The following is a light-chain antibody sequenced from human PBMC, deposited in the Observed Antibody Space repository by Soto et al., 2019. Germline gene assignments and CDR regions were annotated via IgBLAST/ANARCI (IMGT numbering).Light chain of an antibody. CDR3: QQLIRFPTK. J-gene: IGKJ1*01. Sequence: IQSNQSPSSLSASVGDRVTITCRASQGISNSLAWYQQKPGKAPKLLMYLASTLQSGVPPRFSGTGSGTNFTLTISSLQPEDFATYYCQQLIRFPTKFGQGTKVDIK. V-gene: IGKV1-9*01. CDR1: QGISNS. CDR2: LAS.